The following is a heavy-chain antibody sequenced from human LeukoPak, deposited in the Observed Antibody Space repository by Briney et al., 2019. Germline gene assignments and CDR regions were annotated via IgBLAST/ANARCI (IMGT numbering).Heavy chain of an antibody. D-gene: IGHD3-3*01. CDR1: GFTFRSYN. CDR2: LSGGSDHI. Sequence: GGSLRLSCAASGFTFRSYNMYWVRQAPGQGLEWVSSLSGGSDHIYYADPVKGRFTISRDNAKNSLYLQMNSLRAEDTAVYYCAKEEITIFGVVMGLDYWGQGTLVTVSS. V-gene: IGHV3-21*04. CDR3: AKEEITIFGVVMGLDY. J-gene: IGHJ4*02.